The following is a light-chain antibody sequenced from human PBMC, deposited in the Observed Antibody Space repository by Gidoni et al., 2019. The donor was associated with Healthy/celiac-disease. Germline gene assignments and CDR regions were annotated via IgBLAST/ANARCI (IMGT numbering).Light chain of an antibody. V-gene: IGKV1-5*03. CDR3: QQYNSPWT. CDR1: QSISSW. CDR2: KAS. Sequence: DIQMTQSPSTLSASVGDRVTITCRASQSISSWLAWYQQKPGKAPKLLIYKASSLESGVPSRFRGSGSGTEFTLNISSLQPDDFATYYCQQYNSPWTFGQGTKVEIK. J-gene: IGKJ1*01.